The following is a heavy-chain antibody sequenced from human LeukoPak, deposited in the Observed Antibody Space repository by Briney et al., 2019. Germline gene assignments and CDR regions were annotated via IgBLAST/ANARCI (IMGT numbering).Heavy chain of an antibody. V-gene: IGHV3-48*04. CDR1: EFTFVRYA. CDR3: VRDPSYGSSWYYFMDV. Sequence: GGSLRLSCAASEFTFVRYAMNWVRQAPGKGLEWVSYISSSSFKIGYADSVKGRFTISRDNSKNSLYLQMDSLRVEDTAVYYCVRDPSYGSSWYYFMDVWGKGTTVTVSS. J-gene: IGHJ6*03. CDR2: ISSSSFKI. D-gene: IGHD6-13*01.